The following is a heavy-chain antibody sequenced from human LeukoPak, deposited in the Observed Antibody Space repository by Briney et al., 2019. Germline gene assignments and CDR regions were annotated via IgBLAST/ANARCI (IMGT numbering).Heavy chain of an antibody. CDR2: ISAYNGNT. CDR3: AIVGATNYYYYYGMDV. V-gene: IGHV1-18*01. J-gene: IGHJ6*02. D-gene: IGHD1-26*01. CDR1: GYTFTSYG. Sequence: ASVTVSCKASGYTFTSYGISWVRQAPGQGLEWMGWISAYNGNTNYAQKLQGRVTMTTDTSTSTAYMELRSLRSDDTAVYYCAIVGATNYYYYYGMDVWGQGTTVTVSS.